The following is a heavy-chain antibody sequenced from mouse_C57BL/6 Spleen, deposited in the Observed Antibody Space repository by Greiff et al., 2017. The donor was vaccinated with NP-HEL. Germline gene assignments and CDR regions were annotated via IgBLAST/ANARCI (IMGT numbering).Heavy chain of an antibody. J-gene: IGHJ2*01. Sequence: QVQLQQPGAELVMPGASVKLSCKASGYTFTSYWMHWVKQRPGQGLEWIGEIDPSDSYTNYNQKFKGKSTLTVDKSSSPAYMQLSSLTSEDSAVYYCARSGYGSSPYYFDYWGQGTTLTVSS. V-gene: IGHV1-69*01. D-gene: IGHD1-1*01. CDR2: IDPSDSYT. CDR1: GYTFTSYW. CDR3: ARSGYGSSPYYFDY.